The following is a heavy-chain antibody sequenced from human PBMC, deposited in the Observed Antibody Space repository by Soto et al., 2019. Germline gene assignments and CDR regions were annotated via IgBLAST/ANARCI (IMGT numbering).Heavy chain of an antibody. CDR1: GFTFSNHG. CDR2: IGTSGATT. J-gene: IGHJ4*02. Sequence: EVQLLESGGGLVQPGGSLRLSCAASGFTFSNHGMSWVRQAPGKGLEWVSSIGTSGATTYYADSVKGRFTISRDNSKNTRSLQMNSLRAEDTAVYYCAKLRNNYGSDFWAQGTLVAVAS. CDR3: AKLRNNYGSDF. V-gene: IGHV3-23*01. D-gene: IGHD4-17*01.